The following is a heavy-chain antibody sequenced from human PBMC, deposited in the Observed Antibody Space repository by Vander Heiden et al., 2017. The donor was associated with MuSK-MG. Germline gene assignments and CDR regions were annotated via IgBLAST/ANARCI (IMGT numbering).Heavy chain of an antibody. V-gene: IGHV4-31*03. CDR1: GGSIRPGGSF. CDR2: IYYRGRA. CDR3: ARSPGGAVAAKGYDYFGMDG. Sequence: QVQLQESGPGLVKPSQTLSLSCSVSGGSIRPGGSFWSWIRHPPGKGLEWIAYIYYRGRAYYNPSLKSRVTIAVDTSKNQISLQLSSVTPADTAVYYGARSPGGAVAAKGYDYFGMDGGGKGTTVTVSS. J-gene: IGHJ6*04. D-gene: IGHD2-21*02.